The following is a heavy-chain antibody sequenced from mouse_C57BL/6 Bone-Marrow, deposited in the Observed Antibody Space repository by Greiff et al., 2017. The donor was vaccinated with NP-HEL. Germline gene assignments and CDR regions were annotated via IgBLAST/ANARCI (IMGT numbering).Heavy chain of an antibody. J-gene: IGHJ2*01. CDR1: GYTFTSYW. D-gene: IGHD2-3*01. CDR3: EGRGYDGYYFFDY. V-gene: IGHV1-53*01. CDR2: INPSNGGT. Sequence: VQLQQPGTELVKPGASVKLSCKASGYTFTSYWMHWVKQRPGQGLEWIGNINPSNGGTNYNEKFKSKATLTVDKSSSTAYMRLSSLTSEDSAVYYCEGRGYDGYYFFDYWGQGTTLTVSS.